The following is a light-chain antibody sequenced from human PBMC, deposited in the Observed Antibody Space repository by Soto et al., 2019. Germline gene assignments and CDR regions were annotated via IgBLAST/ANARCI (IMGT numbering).Light chain of an antibody. CDR2: DVS. V-gene: IGLV2-14*03. CDR3: SSYTSRTTLYV. Sequence: QSVLTQPASVSGSPGQSITISCTGTSSDVGGYNFVSWYQHHPGEAPKLMIYDVSNRPSGVSNRFPGSKSGNTASLTIFGLQAEDEADYYCSSYTSRTTLYVFGTGTKVTVL. J-gene: IGLJ1*01. CDR1: SSDVGGYNF.